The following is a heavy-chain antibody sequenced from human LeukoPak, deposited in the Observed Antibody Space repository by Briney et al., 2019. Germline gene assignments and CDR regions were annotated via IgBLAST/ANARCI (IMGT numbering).Heavy chain of an antibody. D-gene: IGHD2-2*01. CDR1: GYTFTNYG. J-gene: IGHJ4*02. CDR3: AKLQTAVVPAATLGFDS. V-gene: IGHV3-23*03. CDR2: IYSGGRT. Sequence: SCKAFGYTFTNYGISWVRQAPGKGLEWVSIIYSGGRTYYADSVKGRFTISRDDSRNTVYLQMNSLRAEDTAIYYCAKLQTAVVPAATLGFDSWGQGTLVTVSS.